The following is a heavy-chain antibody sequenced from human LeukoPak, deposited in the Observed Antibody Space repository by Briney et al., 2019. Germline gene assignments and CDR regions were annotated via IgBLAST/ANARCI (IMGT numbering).Heavy chain of an antibody. J-gene: IGHJ3*02. V-gene: IGHV3-7*01. Sequence: GGSLRLSCAASGFTFSSYWMSWVRQAPGKGLEWVANIKQDGSEKYYVDSVRGRFTISRDNAKNSLYLQMNSLRAEDTAVYYCTRVRASSGWYSSSPRAFDIWGQGTMVTVSS. CDR1: GFTFSSYW. D-gene: IGHD6-19*01. CDR3: TRVRASSGWYSSSPRAFDI. CDR2: IKQDGSEK.